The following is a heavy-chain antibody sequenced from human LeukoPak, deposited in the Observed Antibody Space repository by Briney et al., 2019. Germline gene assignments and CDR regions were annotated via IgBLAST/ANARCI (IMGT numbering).Heavy chain of an antibody. CDR3: ARDLSLDY. CDR2: IYYSGST. V-gene: IGHV4-59*01. D-gene: IGHD3-3*02. Sequence: SQTLSLTCTVSGGSISSYYWTWMRQPPGKGLEWIGYIYYSGSTNYNPSLKSRVTISIDTSKKQFSLKLSSVTAADTAVYYCARDLSLDYWGQGTLVTVSS. CDR1: GGSISSYY. J-gene: IGHJ4*02.